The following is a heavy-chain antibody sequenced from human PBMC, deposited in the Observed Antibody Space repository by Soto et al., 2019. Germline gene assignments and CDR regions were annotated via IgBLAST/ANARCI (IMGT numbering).Heavy chain of an antibody. V-gene: IGHV3-21*06. J-gene: IGHJ4*02. CDR2: ISSTTNYI. CDR1: GFTFTRYS. Sequence: PGGSLRLSCAASGFTFTRYSMNWVRQAPGKGLEWVSSISSTTNYIYYGDSMKGRFTISRDNAKNSLYLEMNSLRAEDTAVYYCARESEDLTSDFDYWGQGTLVTVSS. CDR3: ARESEDLTSDFDY.